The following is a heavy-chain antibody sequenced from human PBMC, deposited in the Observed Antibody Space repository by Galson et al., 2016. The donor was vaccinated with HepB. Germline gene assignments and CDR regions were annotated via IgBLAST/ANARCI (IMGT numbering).Heavy chain of an antibody. D-gene: IGHD3-10*01. J-gene: IGHJ6*02. CDR3: ARELGLRGIRMDV. CDR2: INQSGTST. V-gene: IGHV4-34*01. CDR1: GGPFSGY. Sequence: ETLSLTCAVSGGPFSGYWSWLRQPPGKGLEWIGEINQSGTSTTYNPSLVPRVTISVDTSKNQFSLDLKSVTAADTAVYYCARELGLRGIRMDVWGQGTTVIVSS.